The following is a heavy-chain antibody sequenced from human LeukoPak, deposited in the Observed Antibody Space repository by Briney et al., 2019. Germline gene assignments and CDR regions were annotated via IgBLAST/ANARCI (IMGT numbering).Heavy chain of an antibody. J-gene: IGHJ4*02. CDR3: VTGGGSADY. V-gene: IGHV4-59*02. CDR1: GGSVTNHY. CDR2: VYHSGST. Sequence: SETLSLTCTVSGGSVTNHYWNWIRQPPGKGLEWIGYVYHSGSTNYNPSLKSRVTMSVDTSKNQFSLRLTSVTAADTAVYYCVTGGGSADYWGQXTLVTVSS. D-gene: IGHD3-16*01.